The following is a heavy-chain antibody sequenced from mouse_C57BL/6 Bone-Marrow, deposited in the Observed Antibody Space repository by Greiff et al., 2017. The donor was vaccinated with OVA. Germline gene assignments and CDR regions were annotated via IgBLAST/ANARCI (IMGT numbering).Heavy chain of an antibody. Sequence: QVQLQQSGPELVKPGASVKISCKASGYAFSSSWMNWVKQRPGKGLEWIGRIYPGDGDTNYNGKFKGKATLTADKSSSTAYMQLSSLTSEDSAVYFCARHEDGYYASYFDYWRQGTTLTVSS. V-gene: IGHV1-82*01. CDR2: IYPGDGDT. J-gene: IGHJ2*01. CDR3: ARHEDGYYASYFDY. D-gene: IGHD2-3*01. CDR1: GYAFSSSW.